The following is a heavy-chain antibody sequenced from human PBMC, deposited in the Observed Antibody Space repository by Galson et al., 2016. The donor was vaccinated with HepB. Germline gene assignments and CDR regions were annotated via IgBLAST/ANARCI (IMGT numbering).Heavy chain of an antibody. V-gene: IGHV3-7*03. CDR1: GFSFGSYW. Sequence: SLRLSCAGSGFSFGSYWMSWVRQSPGKGLEWVANIKPDGSEKYYVDSVEGRFTISRDNAKNSLYLQMNSLRAEDTALYYCAKGLQYYSYALDVWGQGTTVTVSS. CDR3: AKGLQYYSYALDV. CDR2: IKPDGSEK. J-gene: IGHJ6*02.